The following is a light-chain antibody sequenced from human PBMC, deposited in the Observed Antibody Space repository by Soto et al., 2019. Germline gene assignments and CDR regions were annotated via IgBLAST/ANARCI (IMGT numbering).Light chain of an antibody. Sequence: EIVLTQSPATLSLSPGERATLSCRASQSVSSYLAWYQQKPGQAPRLLIYDASNRATGIPARFSGSGSGTDVTLTISSLEPEDFAVYYCQQRGNWPWTFGQGTKVEIK. J-gene: IGKJ1*01. CDR3: QQRGNWPWT. CDR1: QSVSSY. V-gene: IGKV3-11*01. CDR2: DAS.